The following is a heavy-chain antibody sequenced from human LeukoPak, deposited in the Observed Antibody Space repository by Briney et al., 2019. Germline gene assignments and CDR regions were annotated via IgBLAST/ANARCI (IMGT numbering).Heavy chain of an antibody. CDR3: AREGGSAARPYGDY. CDR1: GGSFSGYY. V-gene: IGHV4-34*01. CDR2: TNHSGST. Sequence: PSETLSLTCAVYGGSFSGYYWSWIRQPPGKGLEWIGETNHSGSTNYNPSLKSRVTISVDTSKNQFSLKLSSVTAADTAVYYCAREGGSAARPYGDYWGQGILVTVSS. D-gene: IGHD6-6*01. J-gene: IGHJ4*02.